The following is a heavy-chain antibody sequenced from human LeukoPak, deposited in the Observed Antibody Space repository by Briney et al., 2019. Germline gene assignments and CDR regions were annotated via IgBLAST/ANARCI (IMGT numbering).Heavy chain of an antibody. J-gene: IGHJ4*02. CDR3: AKISDYGDYVAY. CDR2: IWYDGSNK. D-gene: IGHD4-17*01. V-gene: IGHV3-33*06. Sequence: GRSLRLSCAASGFTFSSYGMHWVRQAPGKGLEWVAVIWYDGSNKYYEDSVKGRFTISRDNSKNTLYLQMNSLRAEDTAVYYCAKISDYGDYVAYWGQGTLVTVSS. CDR1: GFTFSSYG.